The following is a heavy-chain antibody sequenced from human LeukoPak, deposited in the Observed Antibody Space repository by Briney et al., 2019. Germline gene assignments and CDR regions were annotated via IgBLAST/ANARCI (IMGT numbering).Heavy chain of an antibody. CDR3: AKDLRTTIYYGMDV. CDR2: ISNDGSNK. J-gene: IGHJ6*02. D-gene: IGHD1-7*01. V-gene: IGHV3-30*18. CDR1: GFTFSSYG. Sequence: PGRSLRLSCAASGFTFSSYGMRWVRQAPGKGLEWVAVISNDGSNKYHTDSVKGRFTISRDNSKNTLYLQMNSLRAEDTAVYYCAKDLRTTIYYGMDVRGQGTTVTVSS.